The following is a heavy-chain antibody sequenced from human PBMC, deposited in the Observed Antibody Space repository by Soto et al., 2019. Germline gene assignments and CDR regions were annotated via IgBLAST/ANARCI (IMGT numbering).Heavy chain of an antibody. D-gene: IGHD4-17*01. CDR1: GFTFSSYW. CDR2: INSDGSST. J-gene: IGHJ4*02. CDR3: ARVASYGEIDY. Sequence: PGGSLRLSCSASGFTFSSYWMHWVRQAPGKGLVWVSRINSDGSSTSYADSVKGRFTISRDNAKNTLYLQMNSLRAEDTAVYYCARVASYGEIDYWGQGTLVTVSS. V-gene: IGHV3-74*01.